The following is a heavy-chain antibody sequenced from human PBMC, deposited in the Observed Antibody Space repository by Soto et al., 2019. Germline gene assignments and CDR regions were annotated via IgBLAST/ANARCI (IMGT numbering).Heavy chain of an antibody. J-gene: IGHJ6*04. CDR2: IDPSDSYT. CDR3: ARAGTMVRGVLRRSYYFYCLGV. D-gene: IGHD3-10*01. Sequence: PGESLKISCKGSGYSFTSYWISWVRQMPGKGLEWMGRIDPSDSYTNYSPSFQGHVTISADKSISTAYLQWSSLKASDTAMYYCARAGTMVRGVLRRSYYFYCLGVWGELTTVTICS. V-gene: IGHV5-10-1*01. CDR1: GYSFTSYW.